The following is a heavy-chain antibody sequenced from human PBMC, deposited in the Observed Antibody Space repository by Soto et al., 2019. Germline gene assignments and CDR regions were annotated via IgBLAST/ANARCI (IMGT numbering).Heavy chain of an antibody. CDR1: GGSFSGYY. V-gene: IGHV4-34*01. CDR2: INHSGST. CDR3: ARGLNILTGSTAYYYGMDV. Sequence: SETLSLTCAVYGGSFSGYYWSWIRQPPGKGLEWIGEINHSGSTNYNPSLKSRVTISVDTSKNQFSLKLSSVTAADTAVYYCARGLNILTGSTAYYYGMDVWDQGTTVTVSS. D-gene: IGHD3-9*01. J-gene: IGHJ6*02.